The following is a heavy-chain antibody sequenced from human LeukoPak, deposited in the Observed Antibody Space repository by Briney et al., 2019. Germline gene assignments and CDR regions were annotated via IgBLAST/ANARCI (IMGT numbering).Heavy chain of an antibody. J-gene: IGHJ4*02. D-gene: IGHD2-15*01. Sequence: ASVKVSCKASGYTFTSYGISWVRQAPGQGLEWMGWISAYNGNTNYAQKLQGRVTMTTETSTSTAYMELRSLRSDDTAVYYCARDWTLGYCSGGSCYSPGYYWGQGTLVTVSS. V-gene: IGHV1-18*01. CDR1: GYTFTSYG. CDR2: ISAYNGNT. CDR3: ARDWTLGYCSGGSCYSPGYY.